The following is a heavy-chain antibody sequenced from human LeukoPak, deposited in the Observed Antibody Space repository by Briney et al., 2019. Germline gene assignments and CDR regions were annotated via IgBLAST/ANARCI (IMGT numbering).Heavy chain of an antibody. CDR3: ARGTHFYGDYKY. Sequence: QPGGSLRLSCAASGFTFSSYEMNWVRQAPGKGLEWVSYISSSGRTIFYADSVKGRFTISRDNAKNSLHLQMNSLRAEDTAVYYCARGTHFYGDYKYWGQGTLVTVSS. D-gene: IGHD4-17*01. CDR2: ISSSGRTI. CDR1: GFTFSSYE. V-gene: IGHV3-48*03. J-gene: IGHJ4*02.